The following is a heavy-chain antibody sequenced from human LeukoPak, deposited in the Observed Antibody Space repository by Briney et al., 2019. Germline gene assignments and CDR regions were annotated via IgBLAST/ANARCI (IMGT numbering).Heavy chain of an antibody. CDR1: GGSIGAYY. Sequence: SETLSLTCTVSGGSIGAYYWSWIRQPAGKGLEWIGRIYTSGSTNYNPSLKSRVTMSLDTSKNQFSLKLSSVTAADTAVYYCARGIYCSSTTCYYYYYYMDVWGKGTTVTVSS. CDR2: IYTSGST. J-gene: IGHJ6*03. CDR3: ARGIYCSSTTCYYYYYYMDV. V-gene: IGHV4-4*07. D-gene: IGHD2-2*01.